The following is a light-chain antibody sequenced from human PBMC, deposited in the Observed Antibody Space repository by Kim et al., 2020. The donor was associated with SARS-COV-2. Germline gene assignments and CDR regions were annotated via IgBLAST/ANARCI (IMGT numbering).Light chain of an antibody. CDR1: QDISND. J-gene: IGKJ5*01. Sequence: DIQMTQSPSSLSASVGDRVTITCRASQDISNDLGWYQQKPGRAPKRLIYGASSLQSGVPSRFSGSGSGTEFTLTITSVQPDDFATYYCLQHSTYPITFGQGTRLEIK. CDR3: LQHSTYPIT. V-gene: IGKV1-17*01. CDR2: GAS.